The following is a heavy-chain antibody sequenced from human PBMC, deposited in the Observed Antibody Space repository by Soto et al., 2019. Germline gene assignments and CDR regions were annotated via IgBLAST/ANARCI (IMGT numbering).Heavy chain of an antibody. CDR3: AKDTGADY. Sequence: QVQLVESGGGVVQPGRSLRLSCAASGFTFSSYGMYRVRQAPGKGLEWVARISYDGSDQFYGDSVKGRFTISRDNSKNTLYLQMNSLRSEDTAVYYCAKDTGADYWGQGTVVTVSA. V-gene: IGHV3-30*18. CDR1: GFTFSSYG. J-gene: IGHJ4*02. D-gene: IGHD3-10*01. CDR2: ISYDGSDQ.